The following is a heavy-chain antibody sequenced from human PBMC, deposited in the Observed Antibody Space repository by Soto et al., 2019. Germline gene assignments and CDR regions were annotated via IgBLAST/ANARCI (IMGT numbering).Heavy chain of an antibody. Sequence: SETLSVTWTVAGGSISSGGYYWSGIRQHPGKGLEWIGYIYHSGSTYYNPSLKSRVTISVDRFKNQFSLQLNSLTPEDTAVYYCAQAAGYYSTWYFDYWGQETLVTVSS. V-gene: IGHV4-31*02. CDR2: IYHSGST. J-gene: IGHJ4*02. CDR1: GGSISSGGYY. CDR3: AQAAGYYSTWYFDY. D-gene: IGHD6-13*01.